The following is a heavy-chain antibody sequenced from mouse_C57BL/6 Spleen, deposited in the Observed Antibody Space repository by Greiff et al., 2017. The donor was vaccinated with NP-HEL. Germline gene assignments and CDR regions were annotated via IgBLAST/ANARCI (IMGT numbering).Heavy chain of an antibody. CDR3: ARRYYDYDVGGYFDY. Sequence: EVQVVESGGGLVQPGGSLKLSCAASGFTFSDYYMYWVRQTPEKRLEWVAYISNGGGSTYYPDTVKGRFTISRDNAKNTLYLQMSRLKSEDTAMYYGARRYYDYDVGGYFDYWGQGTTLTVSS. J-gene: IGHJ2*01. D-gene: IGHD2-4*01. CDR1: GFTFSDYY. CDR2: ISNGGGST. V-gene: IGHV5-12*01.